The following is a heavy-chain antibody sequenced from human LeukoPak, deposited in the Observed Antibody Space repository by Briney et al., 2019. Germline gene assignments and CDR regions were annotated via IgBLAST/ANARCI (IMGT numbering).Heavy chain of an antibody. J-gene: IGHJ4*02. D-gene: IGHD5-12*01. CDR3: ARVPYYSGYDYGSDY. Sequence: SETLSLTCTVSGGSIISYYWSWIRQPPGKGLEWIGYIYYSGSTNYNPSLNSRVTMSVDSSKNQFFLRLSSVTAADTAVYYCARVPYYSGYDYGSDYWGQGTLVTVSS. CDR1: GGSIISYY. V-gene: IGHV4-59*08. CDR2: IYYSGST.